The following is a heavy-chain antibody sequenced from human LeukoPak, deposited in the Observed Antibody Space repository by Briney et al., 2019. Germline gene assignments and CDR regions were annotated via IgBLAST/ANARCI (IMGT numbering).Heavy chain of an antibody. CDR2: IIPIFGTA. CDR3: ARSRLQGADSSGWYNGHRGVDLDY. Sequence: SVKVSCKASGGTFSSYAISWVRQAPGQGLEWMGGIIPIFGTANYAQKFQGRVTITADESTSTAYMELSSLRSEDTAVYYCARSRLQGADSSGWYNGHRGVDLDYWGQGTLVTVSS. D-gene: IGHD6-19*01. V-gene: IGHV1-69*01. J-gene: IGHJ4*02. CDR1: GGTFSSYA.